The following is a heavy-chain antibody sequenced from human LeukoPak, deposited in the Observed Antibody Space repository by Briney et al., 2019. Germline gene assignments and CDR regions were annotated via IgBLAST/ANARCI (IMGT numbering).Heavy chain of an antibody. Sequence: KPGESLKISCKGSGYSFTSYWIGWVRQMPGKGLEWMGIIYPGDSDTRYSPSFQGQVTISADKSISTAYLQWSSLKASDTAMYYCARPRSPYYDSSGYYFGAFDIWGQGTMVTVSS. CDR1: GYSFTSYW. D-gene: IGHD3-22*01. CDR3: ARPRSPYYDSSGYYFGAFDI. CDR2: IYPGDSDT. J-gene: IGHJ3*02. V-gene: IGHV5-51*03.